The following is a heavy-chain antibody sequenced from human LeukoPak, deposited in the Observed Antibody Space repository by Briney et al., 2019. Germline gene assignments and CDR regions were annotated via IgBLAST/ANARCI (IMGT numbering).Heavy chain of an antibody. CDR1: GGSISRYY. V-gene: IGHV4-30-4*08. CDR2: IYYSGST. D-gene: IGHD4-17*01. J-gene: IGHJ4*02. CDR3: ARVPTTVTTPFDY. Sequence: PSETLSLTCTVSGGSISRYYWSWIRQPPGKGLEWIGYIYYSGSTYYNPSLKSRVTISVDTSKNQFSLKLSSVTAANTAVYYCARVPTTVTTPFDYWGQGTLVTVSS.